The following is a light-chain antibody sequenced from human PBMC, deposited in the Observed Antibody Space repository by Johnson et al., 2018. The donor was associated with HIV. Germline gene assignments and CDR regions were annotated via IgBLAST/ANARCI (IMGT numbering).Light chain of an antibody. CDR2: DNN. V-gene: IGLV1-51*01. CDR1: SSNIGNNY. Sequence: QSVLTQPPSVSAAPGQKVTISCSGSSSNIGNNYVSWYQQFPGTAPKLLIYDNNKRPSGIPDRFSGSKSGASATLGITGLQTGDEADYYCGTWDSSLSVYVFGTGTMVTVL. CDR3: GTWDSSLSVYV. J-gene: IGLJ1*01.